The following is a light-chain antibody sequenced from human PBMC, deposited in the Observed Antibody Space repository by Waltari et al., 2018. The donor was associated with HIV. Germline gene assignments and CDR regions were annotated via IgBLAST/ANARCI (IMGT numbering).Light chain of an antibody. V-gene: IGKV1-39*01. CDR1: QKINRY. J-gene: IGKJ3*01. CDR3: QQSYGAPFT. CDR2: GGS. Sequence: IQMTQSPSALSASVGDTVTITCRASQKINRYLNWYQKKVGEPPKLLVYGGSSLQRGVPARFRCSGSGSEYILTISNLQSDDFATYFCQQSYGAPFTFGPGSTL.